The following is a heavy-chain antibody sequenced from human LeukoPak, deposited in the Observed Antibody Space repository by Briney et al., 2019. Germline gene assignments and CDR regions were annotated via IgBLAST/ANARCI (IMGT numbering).Heavy chain of an antibody. V-gene: IGHV4-39*07. J-gene: IGHJ4*02. CDR2: IYYSGST. Sequence: PSETLSLTCTVSGGSISSSSYYWGWIRQPPGKGLEWIGSIYYSGSTYYNPSLKSRVTISVDTSKNQFSLKLSSVTAADTAVYYCAREGSSSWYSVAFDYWGQGTLVTVSS. D-gene: IGHD6-13*01. CDR1: GGSISSSSYY. CDR3: AREGSSSWYSVAFDY.